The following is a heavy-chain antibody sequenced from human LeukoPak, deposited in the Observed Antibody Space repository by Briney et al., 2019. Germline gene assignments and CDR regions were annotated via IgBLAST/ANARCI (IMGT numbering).Heavy chain of an antibody. V-gene: IGHV4-59*01. D-gene: IGHD6-13*01. Sequence: MPSETLSLTCTVSGGSISSYYWSWIRQPPGKGMEWIGYSYYSGSTNSNLSLKSRVTISVDTSKNRFYLKLSSVTAADAAVYYCARVGYSSSWFYYYYMDVWGKGTTVTVSS. CDR2: SYYSGST. J-gene: IGHJ6*03. CDR3: ARVGYSSSWFYYYYMDV. CDR1: GGSISSYY.